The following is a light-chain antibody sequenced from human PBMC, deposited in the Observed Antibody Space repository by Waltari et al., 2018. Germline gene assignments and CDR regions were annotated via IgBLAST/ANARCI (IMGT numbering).Light chain of an antibody. Sequence: QSVLTQPPSASGTPGQRVTISCSGSSSNIGSNYVYWYQQLPGTAPKLLIYRDKQRPAGGPDRVSGSKSGTSASLAISGLRSEDEADYHCASWDDSLSGLWVFGGGTKLTVL. V-gene: IGLV1-47*01. CDR1: SSNIGSNY. J-gene: IGLJ3*02. CDR2: RDK. CDR3: ASWDDSLSGLWV.